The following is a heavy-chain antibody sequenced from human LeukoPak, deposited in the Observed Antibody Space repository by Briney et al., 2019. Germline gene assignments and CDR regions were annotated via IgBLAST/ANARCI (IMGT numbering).Heavy chain of an antibody. J-gene: IGHJ4*02. D-gene: IGHD3-16*01. V-gene: IGHV4-59*01. CDR3: TRGAGWLIDY. Sequence: TPSETLSLTCTVSGGSISRYYRGWIRQPPGKGLEWIGCFYNSGSSTYNPSLKSRVTISVDTSKEQFSLKVNSVTAADTAVYYCTRGAGWLIDYWGQGILVTVSS. CDR2: FYNSGSS. CDR1: GGSISRYY.